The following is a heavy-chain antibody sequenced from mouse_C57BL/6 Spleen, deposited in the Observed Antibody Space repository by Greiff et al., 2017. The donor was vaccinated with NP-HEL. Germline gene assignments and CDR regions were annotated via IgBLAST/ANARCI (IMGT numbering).Heavy chain of an antibody. CDR1: GYTFTDYE. V-gene: IGHV1-15*01. CDR2: IDPETGGT. CDR3: TRACYYYGSPYWYFDV. Sequence: VQLQQSGAELVRPGASVTLSCKASGYTFTDYEMHWVKQTPVHGLEWIGAIDPETGGTAYNQKFKGKAILTADKSSSTAYMELRSLTSEDSAVYYCTRACYYYGSPYWYFDVWGTGTTVTVSS. J-gene: IGHJ1*03. D-gene: IGHD1-1*01.